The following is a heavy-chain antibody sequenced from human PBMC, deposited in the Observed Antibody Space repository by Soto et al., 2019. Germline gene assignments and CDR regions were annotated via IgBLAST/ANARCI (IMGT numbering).Heavy chain of an antibody. J-gene: IGHJ6*02. CDR2: IIPIFGTA. CDR3: ARAPHYYDSIGYYTDYGMDV. D-gene: IGHD3-22*01. Sequence: QVQLVQSGAEVKKPGSSVKVSCKASGGTFSSYAISWVRQAPGQGLEWMGGIIPIFGTANYAQKFQGRVTITADESTSTAYMELSSLRSEDTAVYYCARAPHYYDSIGYYTDYGMDVWGQGTTVTVSS. CDR1: GGTFSSYA. V-gene: IGHV1-69*01.